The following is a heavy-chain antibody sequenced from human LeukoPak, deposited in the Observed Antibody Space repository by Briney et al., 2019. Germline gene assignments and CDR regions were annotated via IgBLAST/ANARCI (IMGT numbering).Heavy chain of an antibody. V-gene: IGHV1-18*01. CDR1: GYTITTYG. CDR3: ARTSHETVLYWSDP. D-gene: IGHD3-16*01. Sequence: ASVKVSCKASGYTITTYGIGWVRQAPGQGLEWMGWISGYNGNTNYAQKFQGRVTMTTDTSTSTAYMELRSLRSDDTAVYYCARTSHETVLYWSDPWGQGTLVNVSS. J-gene: IGHJ5*02. CDR2: ISGYNGNT.